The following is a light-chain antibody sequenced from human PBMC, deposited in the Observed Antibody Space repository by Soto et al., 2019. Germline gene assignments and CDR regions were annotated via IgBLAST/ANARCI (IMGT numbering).Light chain of an antibody. V-gene: IGKV1-39*01. J-gene: IGKJ1*01. CDR1: QSISPW. CDR2: GAS. Sequence: DIQMTQSPSTLSAAVGDRVTITCRASQSISPWLAWYQHKPGKAPKLLIYGASRLQTGVPSRFSGSGSGTDFTLTVSSLQPEDFATYYCQQTYSSSWTFGQGTKVDIK. CDR3: QQTYSSSWT.